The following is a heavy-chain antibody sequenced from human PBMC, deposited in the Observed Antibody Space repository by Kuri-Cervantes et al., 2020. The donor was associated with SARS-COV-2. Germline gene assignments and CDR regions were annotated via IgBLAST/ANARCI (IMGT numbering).Heavy chain of an antibody. Sequence: ASVKVSCKASGYTFTSYGSSWVRQAPGQGLEWMGWMNPNSGNTGYAQKFQGRVTITRNTSISTAYMELSSLRSEDTAVYYCAREGYCSSTSCSQGGPYALDIWGQGTMVTVSS. D-gene: IGHD2-2*01. J-gene: IGHJ3*02. CDR1: GYTFTSYG. CDR3: AREGYCSSTSCSQGGPYALDI. V-gene: IGHV1-8*03. CDR2: MNPNSGNT.